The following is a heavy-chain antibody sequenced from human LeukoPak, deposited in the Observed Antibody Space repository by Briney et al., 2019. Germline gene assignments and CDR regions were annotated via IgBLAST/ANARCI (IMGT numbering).Heavy chain of an antibody. CDR2: MYLSGTT. CDR3: AGLVGRYSSGLYYYYFDY. V-gene: IGHV4-4*02. J-gene: IGHJ4*02. D-gene: IGHD3-22*01. CDR1: GDSINSLDL. Sequence: SGTLSLTCTASGDSINSLDLWSWVRQPPGKGLEWIGEMYLSGTTHSNPSVKSRVTISIDKSKNQFFLNLSSVTAADTAVYYCAGLVGRYSSGLYYYYFDYWGQGALVTVSS.